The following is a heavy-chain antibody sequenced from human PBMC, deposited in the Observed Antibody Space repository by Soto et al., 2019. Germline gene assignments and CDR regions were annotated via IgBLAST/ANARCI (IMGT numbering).Heavy chain of an antibody. D-gene: IGHD2-2*01. Sequence: QVQLVESGGGVVQPGRSLRLSCAASGFTFSSYGMHWVRQAPGKGLEWVAVISYDGSNKYYADSVKGRFTISRDNSKNTLYLQMNSLIAEDTAVYYCAKGQDCISTSCRYYYYGMDVWGQGTTVTVSS. CDR3: AKGQDCISTSCRYYYYGMDV. CDR2: ISYDGSNK. V-gene: IGHV3-30*18. CDR1: GFTFSSYG. J-gene: IGHJ6*02.